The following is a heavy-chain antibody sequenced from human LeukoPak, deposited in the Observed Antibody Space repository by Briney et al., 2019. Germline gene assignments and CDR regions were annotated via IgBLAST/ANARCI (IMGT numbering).Heavy chain of an antibody. V-gene: IGHV3-53*01. CDR1: GFTVSSNY. CDR3: ASQLTGGNFDY. CDR2: IYSGGST. D-gene: IGHD3-9*01. Sequence: GGSLRLSCAASGFTVSSNYMSWVRQAPGKGLEWVSVIYSGGSTYYADSVKGRFTISRDNSKNTLYLQMNSLRAEDTAVYYCASQLTGGNFDYWGQGTLVTVSS. J-gene: IGHJ4*02.